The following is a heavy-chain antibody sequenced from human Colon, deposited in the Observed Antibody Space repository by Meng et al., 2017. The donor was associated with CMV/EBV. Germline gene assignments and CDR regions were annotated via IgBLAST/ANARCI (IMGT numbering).Heavy chain of an antibody. CDR1: GFTFSSYP. V-gene: IGHV3-21*05. CDR3: VRDLGDGYFDY. Sequence: SCAASGFTFSSYPVNWVRQTPGKGLGWVSSISLRLTNMYYADSVKSRFTISRDDAKKSLFLHMNSLRAEDTAVYYCVRDLGDGYFDYWGQGTLVTVSS. J-gene: IGHJ4*02. CDR2: ISLRLTNM. D-gene: IGHD5-24*01.